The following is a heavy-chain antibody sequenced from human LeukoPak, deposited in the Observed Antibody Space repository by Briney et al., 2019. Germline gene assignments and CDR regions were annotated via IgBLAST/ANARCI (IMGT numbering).Heavy chain of an antibody. CDR1: GFTFSSYR. D-gene: IGHD5-18*01. J-gene: IGHJ4*02. CDR2: ISSSSSYI. Sequence: GGSLRLSCAASGFTFSSYRMNWVRQAPGKGLEWVSSISSSSSYIYYADSVKGRFTISRDNAKNSLYLQMNSLRAEDTAVYYCARDFSGIVDTVLVYHFDYWGQGTLVTVSS. CDR3: ARDFSGIVDTVLVYHFDY. V-gene: IGHV3-21*01.